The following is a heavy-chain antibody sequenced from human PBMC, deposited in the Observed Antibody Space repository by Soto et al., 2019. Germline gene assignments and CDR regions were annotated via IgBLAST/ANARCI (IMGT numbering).Heavy chain of an antibody. Sequence: GGSLRLSCAVSGFTFSAYWMHWVRQVPGKGLTWVSRISGDGSTATYADSVKGRFVISRDNAKNSLYLEMNTLRADDSGLYYCARGPRVSSTGTGAHWGRGTLVTVSS. J-gene: IGHJ4*02. CDR1: GFTFSAYW. CDR3: ARGPRVSSTGTGAH. D-gene: IGHD1-1*01. V-gene: IGHV3-74*01. CDR2: ISGDGSTA.